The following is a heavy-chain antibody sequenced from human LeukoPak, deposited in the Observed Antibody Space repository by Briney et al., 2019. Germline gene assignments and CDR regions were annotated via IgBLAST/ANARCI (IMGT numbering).Heavy chain of an antibody. CDR1: GGSISSSTYF. CDR3: ARGLYSSSAFDY. CDR2: IYHTGTT. J-gene: IGHJ4*02. D-gene: IGHD6-6*01. V-gene: IGHV4-39*01. Sequence: SETLSLTCSVSGGSISSSTYFWGWIRQPPGKGLEWIGTIYHTGTTYYNPSLQSRVTISVDTSKNQFSLNLSSVTATDTAVYFCARGLYSSSAFDYWGQGTLVTVSS.